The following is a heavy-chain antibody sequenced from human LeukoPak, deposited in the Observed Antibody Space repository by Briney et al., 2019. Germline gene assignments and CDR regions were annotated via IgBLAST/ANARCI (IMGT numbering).Heavy chain of an antibody. CDR1: GFTFSSYA. CDR2: ISYDGSNE. D-gene: IGHD1-26*01. V-gene: IGHV3-30-3*01. CDR3: ARPQGSYLLFDY. Sequence: GGSLRLSCAASGFTFSSYAMHWVRQAPGKGLEWVAVISYDGSNEYYADSVKGRFTISRDNSKNTLYLQMNSLRAEDTAVYYCARPQGSYLLFDYWGQGTLVTVSS. J-gene: IGHJ4*02.